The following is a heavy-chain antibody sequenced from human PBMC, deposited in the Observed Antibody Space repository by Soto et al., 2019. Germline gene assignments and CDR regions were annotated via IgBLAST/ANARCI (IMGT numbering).Heavy chain of an antibody. CDR3: ARTTARVYYYYGMDV. CDR1: GFTFSSYW. V-gene: IGHV3-74*01. Sequence: EVQLVESGGGLVQPGGSLRLSCAASGFTFSSYWMHWVRQAPGKGLVWVSRINSDGSSTSYADSVKGRFTISRDKAKNTLYLQMNSLRAEDTAVYYCARTTARVYYYYGMDVWGQGTTVTVSS. D-gene: IGHD4-4*01. J-gene: IGHJ6*02. CDR2: INSDGSST.